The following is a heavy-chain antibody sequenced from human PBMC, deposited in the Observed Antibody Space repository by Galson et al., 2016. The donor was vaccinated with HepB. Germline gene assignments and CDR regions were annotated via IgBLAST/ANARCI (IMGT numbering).Heavy chain of an antibody. CDR2: ISYDGSNK. CDR1: GFTFSSYG. CDR3: AKGHSSGWYWGPFDY. V-gene: IGHV3-30*18. Sequence: SLRLSCAASGFTFSSYGMHWVRQAPGKGLEWVAVISYDGSNKYYADSVKGRFTISRDNSKNTLYLQMNSLRAEDTAVYYCAKGHSSGWYWGPFDYWGQGTLVTVSS. D-gene: IGHD6-19*01. J-gene: IGHJ4*02.